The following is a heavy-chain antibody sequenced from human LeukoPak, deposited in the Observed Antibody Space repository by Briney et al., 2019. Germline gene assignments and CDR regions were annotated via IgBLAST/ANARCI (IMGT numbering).Heavy chain of an antibody. Sequence: GGSLRLSCAASGFTFSSYAMHWVRQAPGKGLEWVAAISFDGSNEYYADSVKGRFTISRDNAKNSLFLQMNSLRAEDTAVYYCARPRPGWSSVMPYFDYWGQGTLVTVSS. CDR2: ISFDGSNE. D-gene: IGHD3-16*01. V-gene: IGHV3-30*04. CDR3: ARPRPGWSSVMPYFDY. J-gene: IGHJ4*02. CDR1: GFTFSSYA.